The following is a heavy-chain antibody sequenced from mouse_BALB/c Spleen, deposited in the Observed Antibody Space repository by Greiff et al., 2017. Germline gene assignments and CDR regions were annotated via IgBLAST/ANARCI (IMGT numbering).Heavy chain of an antibody. J-gene: IGHJ4*01. V-gene: IGHV2-6-7*01. CDR3: AKKGYAMDY. Sequence: QVQLKESGPGLVAPSQSLSITCPVSGFSLTGYGVNWVRQPPGKGLEWLGMIWGDGSTDYNSALKSRLSISKDNSKSQVFLKLNSLQTDDTATYYCAKKGYAMDYWGQGTSVTVSS. CDR1: GFSLTGYG. CDR2: IWGDGST.